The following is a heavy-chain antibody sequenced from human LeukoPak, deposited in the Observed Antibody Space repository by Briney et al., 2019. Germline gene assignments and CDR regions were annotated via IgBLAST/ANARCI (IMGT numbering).Heavy chain of an antibody. CDR1: GYTLTDYY. CDR3: ARDWRGSYFPDF. CDR2: INPNSGDT. Sequence: ASVKVSCKASGYTLTDYYMHWVRQAPGQGLEWMGWINPNSGDTNYAQNFQGRVTMTRDTSISTAYMELSRRTSDDTAIYYCARDWRGSYFPDFWGQGTLVTVSS. J-gene: IGHJ4*02. D-gene: IGHD1-26*01. V-gene: IGHV1-2*02.